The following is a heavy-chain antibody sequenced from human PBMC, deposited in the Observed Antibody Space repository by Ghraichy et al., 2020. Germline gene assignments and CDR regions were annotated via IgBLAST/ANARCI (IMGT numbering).Heavy chain of an antibody. V-gene: IGHV3-30*18. J-gene: IGHJ4*02. Sequence: GGSLRLSCAASGFTFSSYGMHWVRQAPGKGLEWVAVISYDGSNKYYADSVKGRFTISRDNSKNTLYLQMNSLRAEDTAVYYCAKDRDGSGRTPIDYWGQGTLVTVSS. CDR2: ISYDGSNK. D-gene: IGHD3-10*01. CDR1: GFTFSSYG. CDR3: AKDRDGSGRTPIDY.